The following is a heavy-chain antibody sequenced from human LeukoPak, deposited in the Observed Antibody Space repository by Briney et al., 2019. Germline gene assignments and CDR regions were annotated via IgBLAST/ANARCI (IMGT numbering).Heavy chain of an antibody. CDR1: GFTFSSYS. CDR2: ISGSGGST. V-gene: IGHV3-23*01. CDR3: AKDHGR. D-gene: IGHD3/OR15-3a*01. J-gene: IGHJ6*02. Sequence: GGSLRLSCAASGFTFSSYSMNWVRQAPGKGLEWVAAISGSGGSTYYADSVKGRFTISRDNPENTLYLQMSGLRAEDTAVYYCAKDHGRWGQGTTVTVSS.